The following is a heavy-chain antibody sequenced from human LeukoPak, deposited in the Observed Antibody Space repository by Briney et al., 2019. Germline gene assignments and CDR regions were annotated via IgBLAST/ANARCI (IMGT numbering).Heavy chain of an antibody. CDR2: IKSKTDGGTT. V-gene: IGHV3-15*01. D-gene: IGHD3-16*01. CDR1: GFTFSSYA. Sequence: GGSLRLSCAASGFTFSSYAMSWVRQAPGKGLEWVGRIKSKTDGGTTDYAAPVKGRFTISRDDSKNTLYLQMNSLKTEDTAVYYCTTSAFGGATSFDYWGQGTLVTVSS. CDR3: TTSAFGGATSFDY. J-gene: IGHJ4*02.